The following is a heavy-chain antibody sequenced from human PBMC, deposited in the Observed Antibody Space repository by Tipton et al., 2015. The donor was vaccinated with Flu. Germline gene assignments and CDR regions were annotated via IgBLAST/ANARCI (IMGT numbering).Heavy chain of an antibody. CDR2: IYYSGST. Sequence: TLSLTCTVSGGSISSYYWSWIRQPPGKGLEWIGYIYYSGSTNYNPSLKSRVTISVDTSKNQFSLKLSSVTAADMAVYYCARDPGIVGAINWFDPWGQGTLVTVSS. D-gene: IGHD1-26*01. V-gene: IGHV4-59*01. CDR1: GGSISSYY. CDR3: ARDPGIVGAINWFDP. J-gene: IGHJ5*02.